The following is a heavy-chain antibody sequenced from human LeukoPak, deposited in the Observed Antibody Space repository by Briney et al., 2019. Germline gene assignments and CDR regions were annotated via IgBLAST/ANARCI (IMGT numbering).Heavy chain of an antibody. V-gene: IGHV3-48*03. Sequence: PGGSLRLSCAASGFTFDAYEINWVRRAPGKGLEWVLYISGSGRTIYYADSVKGRFTISWDNAKNSVYLQMNRLRAEDTAVYYCARGVYGRFDSWGQGTLVTVSS. J-gene: IGHJ5*01. D-gene: IGHD2/OR15-2a*01. CDR2: ISGSGRTI. CDR1: GFTFDAYE. CDR3: ARGVYGRFDS.